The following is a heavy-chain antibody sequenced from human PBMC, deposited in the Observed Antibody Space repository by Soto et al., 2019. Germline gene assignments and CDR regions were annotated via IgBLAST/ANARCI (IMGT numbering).Heavy chain of an antibody. CDR1: GYSFTSYW. V-gene: IGHV5-10-1*03. Sequence: EVQLVQSGAEVKKPGESLRISCKGSGYSFTSYWISWVRQMPGKGLEWMGRIDPSDSYTNYSPSFQGHVTISADKSISTAYLQWSSLKASDTAMYYCASSRVFWSGTYNWFDPWGQGTLVTVSS. CDR2: IDPSDSYT. CDR3: ASSRVFWSGTYNWFDP. D-gene: IGHD3-3*01. J-gene: IGHJ5*02.